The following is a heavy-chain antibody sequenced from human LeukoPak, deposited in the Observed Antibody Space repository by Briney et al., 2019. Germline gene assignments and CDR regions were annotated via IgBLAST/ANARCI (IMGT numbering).Heavy chain of an antibody. CDR2: INAGNGNT. CDR1: GYTFTSYA. D-gene: IGHD2-15*01. Sequence: ASVKVSCKASGYTFTSYAMHWVRQAPGQRLEWMGWINAGNGNTKYSQEFQGRVTITRDTSASTAYMELSSLRSEDMAVYYCARGYCSGGSCSNWFDPGAREPWSPSPQ. J-gene: IGHJ5*02. V-gene: IGHV1-3*03. CDR3: ARGYCSGGSCSNWFDP.